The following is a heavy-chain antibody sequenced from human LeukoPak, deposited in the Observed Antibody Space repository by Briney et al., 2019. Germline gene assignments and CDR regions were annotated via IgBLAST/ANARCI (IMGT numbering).Heavy chain of an antibody. CDR2: ISYDGSNK. CDR1: GFTFSSYA. CDR3: ARGPIDDGGFFDY. D-gene: IGHD1-1*01. Sequence: SGRSLRLSCAASGFTFSSYAMHWVRQAPGKGLEWVAVISYDGSNKYYADSVKGRFTISRDNSKNTLYLQMNSLRAEDTAVYYCARGPIDDGGFFDYWGQGTLVTVSS. V-gene: IGHV3-30-3*01. J-gene: IGHJ4*02.